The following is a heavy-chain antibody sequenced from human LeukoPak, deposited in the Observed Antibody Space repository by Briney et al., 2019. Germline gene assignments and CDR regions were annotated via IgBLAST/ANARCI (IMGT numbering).Heavy chain of an antibody. CDR2: INSDGSSA. Sequence: PGGSLRLSCAASGFTFSSYWMHWVRQAPGKGLVWVSRINSDGSSANYADSVKGRFTISRDNAKNTLYLQMNSLRAEDTAVYYCARRPNIVGATTSWGQGTLVTVSS. J-gene: IGHJ1*01. D-gene: IGHD1-26*01. CDR3: ARRPNIVGATTS. V-gene: IGHV3-74*01. CDR1: GFTFSSYW.